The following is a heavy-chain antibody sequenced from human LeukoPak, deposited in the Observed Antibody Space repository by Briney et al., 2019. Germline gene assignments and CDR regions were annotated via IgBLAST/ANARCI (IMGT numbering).Heavy chain of an antibody. J-gene: IGHJ3*02. Sequence: GASVKVSCKASGGTFSSYAISWVRQAPGQGLEWMGGIIPIFGTANYAQKFQGRVTITADESTSTAYMELSSLRSEDTAVYYCARSVGSKSDAFDIWGQGTMVTVSS. CDR3: ARSVGSKSDAFDI. CDR1: GGTFSSYA. CDR2: IIPIFGTA. D-gene: IGHD3-10*01. V-gene: IGHV1-69*13.